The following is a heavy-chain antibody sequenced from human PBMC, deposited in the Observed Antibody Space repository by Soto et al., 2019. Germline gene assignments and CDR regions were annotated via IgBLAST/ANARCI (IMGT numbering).Heavy chain of an antibody. D-gene: IGHD3-9*01. V-gene: IGHV3-20*03. CDR3: ARRENDIFRYFEL. J-gene: IGHJ2*01. Sequence: DSVKGRFTISRDNAKNSLYLQMNSLRAEDTAVYYCARRENDIFRYFELWGRGTLVTVSA.